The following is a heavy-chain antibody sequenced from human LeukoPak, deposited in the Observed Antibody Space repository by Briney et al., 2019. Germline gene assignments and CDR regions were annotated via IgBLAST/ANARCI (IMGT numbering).Heavy chain of an antibody. J-gene: IGHJ3*02. Sequence: PGGSLRLSCAASGFTFSTYNMSWVRQAPGKGLEWVSSISTNSNYIHYADSVKGRFTISRDNAKNSLYLQMNSLRVEDTDVYYCARDVGASAPDAFGIWGQGTMVTVSS. D-gene: IGHD1-26*01. CDR3: ARDVGASAPDAFGI. V-gene: IGHV3-21*01. CDR2: ISTNSNYI. CDR1: GFTFSTYN.